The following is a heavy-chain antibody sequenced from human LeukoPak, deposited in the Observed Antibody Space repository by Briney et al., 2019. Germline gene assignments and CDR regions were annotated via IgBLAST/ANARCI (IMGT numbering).Heavy chain of an antibody. D-gene: IGHD6-19*01. CDR1: GFTFSGSD. CDR2: ITTKASNYAT. J-gene: IGHJ4*02. CDR3: TTYRSGHY. Sequence: GGSLRLSCEASGFTFSGSDVHWVRQASGKGLEWVGRITTKASNYATAYGASVKGRFTISRDDSENTAYLQMNSLKTEDTAVYYCTTYRSGHYWGQGTLVTVSS. V-gene: IGHV3-73*01.